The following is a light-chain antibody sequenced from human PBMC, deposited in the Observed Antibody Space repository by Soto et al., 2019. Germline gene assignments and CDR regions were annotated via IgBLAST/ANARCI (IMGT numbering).Light chain of an antibody. CDR2: GAS. Sequence: AIQMTQSPSSLSASVGDRVTITCRASQDIGSELGWYEQRPGKAPKALIYGASNLQDGVPSRFSGSGFGTDFTLTISSLQPEDFATYYCLQDRNYPRTFGLGTKVESK. CDR1: QDIGSE. CDR3: LQDRNYPRT. J-gene: IGKJ1*01. V-gene: IGKV1-6*01.